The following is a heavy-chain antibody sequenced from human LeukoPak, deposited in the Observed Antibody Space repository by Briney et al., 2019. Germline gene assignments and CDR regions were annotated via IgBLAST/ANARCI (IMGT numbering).Heavy chain of an antibody. CDR2: ISYDGSNK. CDR1: GFTFSSYA. D-gene: IGHD2-15*01. J-gene: IGHJ4*02. CDR3: AKIWYCSGGSCHSFDY. V-gene: IGHV3-30-3*02. Sequence: GRSLRLSCAASGFTFSSYAMHWVRQAPGKGLEWVAVISYDGSNKYYADSVKGRFTISRDNSKNTLYLQMNSLRAEDTAVYYCAKIWYCSGGSCHSFDYWGQGTLVTVSS.